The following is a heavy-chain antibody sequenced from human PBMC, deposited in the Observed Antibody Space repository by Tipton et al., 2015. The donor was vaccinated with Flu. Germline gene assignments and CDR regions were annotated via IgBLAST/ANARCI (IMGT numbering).Heavy chain of an antibody. Sequence: LRLSCTVSGGSISYYYWNWIRQPPGKGLEWIGFSYYSGSTSYNPSLKSRVTISVDTSRNQFSLNLKSVTAADTAVYYCARDRGWPASLDYWGQGIPVTVSS. J-gene: IGHJ4*02. CDR3: ARDRGWPASLDY. CDR2: SYYSGST. D-gene: IGHD3-10*01. CDR1: GGSISYYY. V-gene: IGHV4-59*01.